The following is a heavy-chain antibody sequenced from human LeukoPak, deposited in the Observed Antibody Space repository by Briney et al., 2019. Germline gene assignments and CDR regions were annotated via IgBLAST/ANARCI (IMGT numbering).Heavy chain of an antibody. CDR2: INPSGGST. Sequence: GASVKVSCKASGYTFTSYYVHWVRQAPGQGLEWMGIINPSGGSTSYAQKFQGRVTMTRDMSTSTVYMELSSLRSEDTAVYYCARGTPMIVGPSGWFDPWGQGTLVTVSS. CDR3: ARGTPMIVGPSGWFDP. J-gene: IGHJ5*02. D-gene: IGHD3-22*01. V-gene: IGHV1-46*01. CDR1: GYTFTSYY.